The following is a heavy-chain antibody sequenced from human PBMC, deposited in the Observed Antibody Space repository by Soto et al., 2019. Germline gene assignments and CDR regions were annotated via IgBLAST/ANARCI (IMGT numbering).Heavy chain of an antibody. D-gene: IGHD6-13*01. Sequence: WGSLRLSCAASGFTFSSYAMSWVRQAPWKGLEWASAISVSGGSTDYADSVKGRFTISRDNSKNTLYLQMNSLRAEDTAVYYCAKDHSTMDYWGQGTLVTVSS. V-gene: IGHV3-23*01. CDR1: GFTFSSYA. CDR2: ISVSGGST. J-gene: IGHJ4*02. CDR3: AKDHSTMDY.